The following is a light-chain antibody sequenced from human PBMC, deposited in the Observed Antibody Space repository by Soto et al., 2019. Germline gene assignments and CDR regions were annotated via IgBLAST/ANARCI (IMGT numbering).Light chain of an antibody. V-gene: IGLV2-14*01. CDR1: SSDVGAYNY. J-gene: IGLJ1*01. CDR2: DVS. Sequence: QSALTQPASVSGSPGQSIAISCTGTSSDVGAYNYVSWYQQHPGKAPKLMIYDVSNRPSGVSNRFSGSKSGNTASLTISGLQAEDEADYYCTSYTTSGNYFFGTGTKVTVL. CDR3: TSYTTSGNYF.